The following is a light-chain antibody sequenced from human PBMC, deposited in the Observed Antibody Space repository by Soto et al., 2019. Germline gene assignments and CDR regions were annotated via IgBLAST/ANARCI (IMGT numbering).Light chain of an antibody. J-gene: IGKJ5*01. Sequence: IQMTQSPPSLSASVGDRVTITCRASQGISSYLNWYQQKPGKAPNLLIYAASSLQSGVPSRFSGSGSGTDFTLTISSLQPEDFATYYCQQSYSTPPTFGQGTRLEIK. CDR1: QGISSY. V-gene: IGKV1-39*01. CDR3: QQSYSTPPT. CDR2: AAS.